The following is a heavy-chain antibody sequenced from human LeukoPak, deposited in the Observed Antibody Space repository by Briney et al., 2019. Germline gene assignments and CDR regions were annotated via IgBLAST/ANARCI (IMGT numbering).Heavy chain of an antibody. V-gene: IGHV3-23*01. CDR1: GFTFSSYA. CDR2: ISGSGGST. CDR3: ARLGYCSSTSCYQSGFDP. J-gene: IGHJ5*02. D-gene: IGHD2-2*01. Sequence: GGSLRLSCAASGFTFSSYAMSWVRQAPGKGLEWVSAISGSGGSTYYADSVKGWFTISRDNSKNTLYLQMNSLRAEDTAVYYCARLGYCSSTSCYQSGFDPWGQGTLVTVSS.